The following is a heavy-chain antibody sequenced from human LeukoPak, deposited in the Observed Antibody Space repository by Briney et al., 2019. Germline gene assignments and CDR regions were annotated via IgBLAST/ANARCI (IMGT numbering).Heavy chain of an antibody. V-gene: IGHV3-53*04. J-gene: IGHJ4*02. D-gene: IGHD4/OR15-4a*01. CDR1: GFTVSRNS. CDR3: ARRAGAYSHPYDY. CDR2: IYSDNT. Sequence: GGSLRLSCTVSGFTVSRNSMSWVRQAPGKGLGWVSFIYSDNTQYSDSGNGRFTISGHNSKHTLYLQMNSRRAEDTAVYYCARRAGAYSHPYDYWGQGTLVTVSS.